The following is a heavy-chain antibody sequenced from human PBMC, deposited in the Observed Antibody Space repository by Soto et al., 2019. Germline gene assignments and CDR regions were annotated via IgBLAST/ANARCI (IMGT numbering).Heavy chain of an antibody. D-gene: IGHD3-10*01. CDR3: ARDPYYGSGSFDY. V-gene: IGHV3-30-3*01. Sequence: PGGSLRLSCAAYGFTFSSYVMHWVRQAPGKGLEWVAVISYDGSNKYYADSVKGRFTISRDNSKNTLYLQMNSLRAEDTAVYYCARDPYYGSGSFDYWGQGTLVTVSS. J-gene: IGHJ4*02. CDR2: ISYDGSNK. CDR1: GFTFSSYV.